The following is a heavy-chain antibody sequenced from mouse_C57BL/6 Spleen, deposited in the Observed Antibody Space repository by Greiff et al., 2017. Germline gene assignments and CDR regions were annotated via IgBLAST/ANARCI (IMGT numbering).Heavy chain of an antibody. J-gene: IGHJ4*01. Sequence: EVQLQQSGAELVRPGASVKLSCTASGFNIKDDYMHWVKQRPEQGLEWIGWIDPENGDTEYASKVQGKATITADTSSNTAHLQLSSLTSEDTAVYYCTTNYGSSSYAMDYWGQGTSVTVSS. D-gene: IGHD1-1*01. CDR1: GFNIKDDY. V-gene: IGHV14-4*01. CDR3: TTNYGSSSYAMDY. CDR2: IDPENGDT.